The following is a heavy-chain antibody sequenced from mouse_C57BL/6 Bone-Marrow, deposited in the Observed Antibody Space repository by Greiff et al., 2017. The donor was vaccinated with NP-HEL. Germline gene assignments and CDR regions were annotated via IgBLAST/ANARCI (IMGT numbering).Heavy chain of an antibody. CDR2: INPGSGGT. D-gene: IGHD1-1*01. CDR3: ARWGLYYYGSSWYFDG. Sequence: VQLQQSGAELVRPGTSVKVSCKASGYAFTNYLIEWVKQRPGQGLEWIGVINPGSGGTNYNEKFKGKATLTADKSSSTAYMQLSSLTSEDAAVYFCARWGLYYYGSSWYFDGGGTGTTVTVSS. V-gene: IGHV1-54*01. J-gene: IGHJ1*03. CDR1: GYAFTNYL.